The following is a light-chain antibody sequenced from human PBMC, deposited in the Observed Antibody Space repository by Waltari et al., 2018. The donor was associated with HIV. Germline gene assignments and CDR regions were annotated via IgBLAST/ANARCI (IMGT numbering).Light chain of an antibody. CDR2: WAS. Sequence: DIVMTQSSDSLTVSLGERATINCKSSQHLTHTLNNRNYLAWYQQKAGQPPQLVISWASTRESGVPDRFTGSGSGTDFSLTINTLQTEDVAVYYCQQYFSNPRTFGQGTRIEIK. J-gene: IGKJ2*01. CDR1: QHLTHTLNNRNY. CDR3: QQYFSNPRT. V-gene: IGKV4-1*01.